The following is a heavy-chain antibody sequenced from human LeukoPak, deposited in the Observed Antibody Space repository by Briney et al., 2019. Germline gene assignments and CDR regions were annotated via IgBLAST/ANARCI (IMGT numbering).Heavy chain of an antibody. Sequence: GGSLRLSCAASGFIVSNYWMTWVRQAPGKALEWVANIKPDGSGEYYVDSLKGRFTISRDNAENSLFLQMNNLRVDDTAVYYCARSGGYGWDYWGQGAVVTVSS. CDR3: ARSGGYGWDY. V-gene: IGHV3-7*01. CDR1: GFIVSNYW. D-gene: IGHD5-12*01. CDR2: IKPDGSGE. J-gene: IGHJ4*02.